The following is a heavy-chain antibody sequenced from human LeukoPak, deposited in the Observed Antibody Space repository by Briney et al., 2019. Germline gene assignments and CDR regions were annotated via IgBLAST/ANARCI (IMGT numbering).Heavy chain of an antibody. CDR1: GGSISSSSYY. CDR2: IYYSGSTYYSGST. Sequence: SETLSLTCTVSGGSISSSSYYWGWIRQPPGKGLEWIGSIYYSGSTYYSGSTYYNPSLKSRVTISVDTSKNQFSLKLSSVTAADTAVYYCARPNYHYYYIDVWGKGTPVTISS. V-gene: IGHV4-39*07. J-gene: IGHJ6*03. CDR3: ARPNYHYYYIDV.